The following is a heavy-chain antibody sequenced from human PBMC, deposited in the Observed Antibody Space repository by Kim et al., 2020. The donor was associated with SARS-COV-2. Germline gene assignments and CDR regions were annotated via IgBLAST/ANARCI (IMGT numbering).Heavy chain of an antibody. CDR1: GFTFSSYE. D-gene: IGHD3-10*01. J-gene: IGHJ6*02. CDR2: ISSSGSTI. V-gene: IGHV3-48*03. CDR3: AKYDRITMVRGVIINYGMDV. Sequence: GGSLRLSCAASGFTFSSYEMNWVRQAPGKGLEWVSYISSSGSTIYYADSVKGRFTISRDNAKNSLYLQMNSLRAEDTAVYYCAKYDRITMVRGVIINYGMDVWGQGTTVTVSS.